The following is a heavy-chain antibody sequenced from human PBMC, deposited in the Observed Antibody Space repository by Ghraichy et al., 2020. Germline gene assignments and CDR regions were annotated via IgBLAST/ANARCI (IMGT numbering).Heavy chain of an antibody. Sequence: SVKVSCKASGGTFSSYAISWVRQAPGQGLEWMGGIIPIFGTANYAQKFQGRVTITADESTSTAYMELSSLRSEDTAVYYCARRAVARTGYCSSTSCPPFDYWGQGTLVTVSS. CDR2: IIPIFGTA. CDR1: GGTFSSYA. CDR3: ARRAVARTGYCSSTSCPPFDY. V-gene: IGHV1-69*13. D-gene: IGHD2-2*01. J-gene: IGHJ4*02.